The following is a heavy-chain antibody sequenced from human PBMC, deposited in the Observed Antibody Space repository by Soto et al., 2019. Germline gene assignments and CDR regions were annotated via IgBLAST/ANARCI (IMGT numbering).Heavy chain of an antibody. CDR3: AKASPQSSPRYHYYGKDV. J-gene: IGHJ6*02. Sequence: EVQLVESGGGLVQPGRSLRLSCAASGFTFDDYAMHRVRHAPGKGLEWVSGISWNSGSIGYADSVKGRFTISRDNAKNSLYLQMNSPRAEDTALYYCAKASPQSSPRYHYYGKDVWGQGTTVTVSS. CDR2: ISWNSGSI. CDR1: GFTFDDYA. D-gene: IGHD6-13*01. V-gene: IGHV3-9*01.